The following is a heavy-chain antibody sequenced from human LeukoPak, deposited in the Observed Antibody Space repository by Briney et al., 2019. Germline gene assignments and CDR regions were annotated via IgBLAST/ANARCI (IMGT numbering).Heavy chain of an antibody. J-gene: IGHJ4*02. CDR3: ARALSIVGATLYYFDY. CDR2: INPNSGGT. D-gene: IGHD1-26*01. CDR1: GYTFTGYY. Sequence: GESLKISCKASGYTFTGYYMHWVRQAPGQGLEWMGRINPNSGGTNYAQKFQGRVTMTRDTSISTAYMELSRLRSDDTAVYYCARALSIVGATLYYFDYWGQGTLVTVSS. V-gene: IGHV1-2*06.